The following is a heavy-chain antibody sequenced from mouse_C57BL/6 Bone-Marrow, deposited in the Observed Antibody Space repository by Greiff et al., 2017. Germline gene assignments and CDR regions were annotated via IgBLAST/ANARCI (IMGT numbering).Heavy chain of an antibody. V-gene: IGHV5-6*01. Sequence: EVHLVESGGDLVKPGGSLKLSCAASGFTFSSYGMSWVRQTPDKRLEWVATISSGGSYTYYPDSVKGRFTISRDNAKNTLYLQMSSLKSEDTAMYYCARQFSYSNYDYFDYWGQGTTLTVSS. J-gene: IGHJ2*01. CDR3: ARQFSYSNYDYFDY. D-gene: IGHD2-5*01. CDR1: GFTFSSYG. CDR2: ISSGGSYT.